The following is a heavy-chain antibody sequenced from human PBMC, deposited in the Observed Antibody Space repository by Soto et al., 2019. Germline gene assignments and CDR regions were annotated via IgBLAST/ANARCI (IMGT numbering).Heavy chain of an antibody. Sequence: GASVKVSCKASGYTFTSYAMHWVRQAPGQRLEWMGWINAGNGNTKYSQKFQGRVTITRDTSASTAYMELNSLRAEDTAVYYCAKDRPIKPVLRYFDWLHPLDYWGQGTLVTVSS. CDR2: INAGNGNT. CDR3: AKDRPIKPVLRYFDWLHPLDY. CDR1: GYTFTSYA. J-gene: IGHJ4*02. V-gene: IGHV1-3*01. D-gene: IGHD3-9*01.